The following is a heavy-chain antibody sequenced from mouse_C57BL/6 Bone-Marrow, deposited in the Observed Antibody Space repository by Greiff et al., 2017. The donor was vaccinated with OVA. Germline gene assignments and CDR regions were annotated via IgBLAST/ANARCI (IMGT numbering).Heavy chain of an antibody. J-gene: IGHJ3*01. V-gene: IGHV1-15*01. D-gene: IGHD2-12*01. CDR3: TPYDARVRGPWFAY. CDR1: GYTFTDYE. CDR2: IDPETGGT. Sequence: QVQLQQSGAELVRPGASVTLSCKASGYTFTDYEMHWVKQTPVHGLEWIGAIDPETGGTASNQKFKGKAILTADKSSSTAYMELRSLTSEDSAVYYCTPYDARVRGPWFAYWGQGTLVTVSA.